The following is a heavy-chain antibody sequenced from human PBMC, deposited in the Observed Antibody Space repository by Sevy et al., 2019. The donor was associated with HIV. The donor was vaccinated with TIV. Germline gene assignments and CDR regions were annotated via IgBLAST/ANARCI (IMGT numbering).Heavy chain of an antibody. CDR3: ARGSSSWYNLYYYYYMDV. CDR2: IKEEGSEK. J-gene: IGHJ6*03. CDR1: GFPFRSYW. Sequence: GGSLRLSCAASGFPFRSYWMSWVRQAPGKGLEWVANIKEEGSEKYYVDSVKGRFTISRDNAKNSLFLQMNSLRAEDTAVYYCARGSSSWYNLYYYYYMDVWGKGTTVTVSS. D-gene: IGHD6-13*01. V-gene: IGHV3-7*03.